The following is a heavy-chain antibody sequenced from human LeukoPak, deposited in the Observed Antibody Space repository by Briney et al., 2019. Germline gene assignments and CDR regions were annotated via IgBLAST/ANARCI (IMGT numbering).Heavy chain of an antibody. CDR1: GGSFSGYY. J-gene: IGHJ6*02. V-gene: IGHV4-34*01. CDR2: INHSGGT. CDR3: ARGPLDIVVVPAAIGPDYGMDV. Sequence: SETLSLTCAVYGGSFSGYYWSWIRQPPGKGLEWIGEINHSGGTNYNPSLKSRVTISVDTSKNQFSLKLSSVTAADTAVYYCARGPLDIVVVPAAIGPDYGMDVWGQGTTVTVSS. D-gene: IGHD2-2*02.